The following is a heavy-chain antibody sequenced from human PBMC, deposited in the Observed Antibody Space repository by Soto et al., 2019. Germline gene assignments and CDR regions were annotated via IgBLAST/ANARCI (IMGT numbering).Heavy chain of an antibody. CDR1: GFMFDSFA. Sequence: EVQLVESGGGLVQPGGSLRLYCVGSGFMFDSFAMNWVRQAPGKGLEWVAYINGGSDSIYYAEPVKGRFTISRDNARNSLALHMNSLSDEATAVYYCAKSGDSAGWGIDFWGQGTLVTVSS. CDR3: AKSGDSAGWGIDF. CDR2: INGGSDSI. D-gene: IGHD6-19*01. J-gene: IGHJ4*02. V-gene: IGHV3-48*02.